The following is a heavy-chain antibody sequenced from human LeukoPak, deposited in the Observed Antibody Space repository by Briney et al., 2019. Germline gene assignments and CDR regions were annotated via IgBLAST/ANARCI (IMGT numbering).Heavy chain of an antibody. D-gene: IGHD3-10*01. CDR3: ARHLTYGPGGMDV. CDR2: IYYRDTT. J-gene: IGHJ6*02. Sequence: SETMSLTCTVSGGSISSYYWSWIRLPPGKGLEWIGYIYYRDTTNYNPSLKSRVIISVDTSKNQFSLKLSSVTAADTAVYYCARHLTYGPGGMDVWGQGTTVTVS. V-gene: IGHV4-59*08. CDR1: GGSISSYY.